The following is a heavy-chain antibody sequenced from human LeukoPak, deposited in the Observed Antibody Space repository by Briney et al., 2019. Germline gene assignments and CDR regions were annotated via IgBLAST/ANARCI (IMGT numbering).Heavy chain of an antibody. J-gene: IGHJ4*02. V-gene: IGHV4-39*01. Sequence: SETLSLTCTVSGGSISSSSYYWGWIRQPPGKGLEWIGSIYYSGSTYYNPSLKSRVTISVDTSKNQFSLKLSSVTAADTAVYYCASQRRDVVGLTGVDYWGQGTLVTVSS. CDR2: IYYSGST. D-gene: IGHD1-14*01. CDR3: ASQRRDVVGLTGVDY. CDR1: GGSISSSSYY.